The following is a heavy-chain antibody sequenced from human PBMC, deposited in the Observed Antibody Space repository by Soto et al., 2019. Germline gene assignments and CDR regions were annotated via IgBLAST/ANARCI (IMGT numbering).Heavy chain of an antibody. Sequence: AKVTVCCKASGYTFPSAAIHWLRQAPGHRLEWVGWINAGNGNTKYSQKCQGRVTITRDTSASTAYMELSSLRSEDTAVYYCAKEKGITGTKDYYYGMDVWGQGTTVTVS. CDR2: INAGNGNT. CDR1: GYTFPSAA. D-gene: IGHD1-7*01. CDR3: AKEKGITGTKDYYYGMDV. J-gene: IGHJ6*02. V-gene: IGHV1-3*01.